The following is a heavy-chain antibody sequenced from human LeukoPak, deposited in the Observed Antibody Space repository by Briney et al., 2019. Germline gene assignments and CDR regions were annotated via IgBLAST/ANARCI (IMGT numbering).Heavy chain of an antibody. Sequence: ASVKVSCKASGYTFTGYFIHWVRQAPGQGLEWMGWINPNSGDTNYVQKFQGRVTMTRDTSISTASMELSRLTSDDTAVYYCARHGRSIAAAGYYYYYMDVWGKGTTVTISS. D-gene: IGHD6-13*01. V-gene: IGHV1-2*02. CDR2: INPNSGDT. CDR3: ARHGRSIAAAGYYYYYMDV. CDR1: GYTFTGYF. J-gene: IGHJ6*03.